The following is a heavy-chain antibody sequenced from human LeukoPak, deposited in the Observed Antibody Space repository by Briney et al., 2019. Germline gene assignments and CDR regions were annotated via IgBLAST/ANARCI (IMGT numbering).Heavy chain of an antibody. CDR1: GFTFSSYS. CDR2: ISSSSSTI. J-gene: IGHJ4*02. Sequence: GGSLRLSCAASGFTFSSYSMNWVRQAPGKGLEWVSYISSSSSTIYYADSVKGRFTISRDNAKNSLYLQMNCLRAEDTAVYYCARAPPYSSSWTGYGYWGQGTLVTVSS. V-gene: IGHV3-48*01. D-gene: IGHD6-13*01. CDR3: ARAPPYSSSWTGYGY.